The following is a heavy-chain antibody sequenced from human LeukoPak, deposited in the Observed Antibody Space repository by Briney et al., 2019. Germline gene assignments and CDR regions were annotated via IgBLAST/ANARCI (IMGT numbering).Heavy chain of an antibody. CDR2: INQDGSVI. CDR1: GLSFSSHW. D-gene: IGHD2-21*01. CDR3: AKDAYSRGDY. J-gene: IGHJ4*02. Sequence: PGGSLRLSCAASGLSFSSHWMSWVRQAPGKGLEWVANINQDGSVINYVGSVKGRFTISRDNAENSLYLQMNSLRGDDTALYYRAKDAYSRGDYWGQGTLVTVSS. V-gene: IGHV3-7*01.